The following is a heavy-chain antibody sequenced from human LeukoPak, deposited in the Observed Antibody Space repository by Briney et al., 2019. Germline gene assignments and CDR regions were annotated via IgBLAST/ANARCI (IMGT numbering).Heavy chain of an antibody. CDR2: IIPIFGTA. V-gene: IGHV1-69*13. Sequence: SVTVSCKVSGYTLSELFMHWVRQAPGKGLEWMGGIIPIFGTANYAQKFQGRVTITADESTSIAYMELSSLRSEDTAVYYCARENWPRRFDYWGQGTLVTVSS. J-gene: IGHJ4*02. CDR1: GYTLSELF. D-gene: IGHD1-1*01. CDR3: ARENWPRRFDY.